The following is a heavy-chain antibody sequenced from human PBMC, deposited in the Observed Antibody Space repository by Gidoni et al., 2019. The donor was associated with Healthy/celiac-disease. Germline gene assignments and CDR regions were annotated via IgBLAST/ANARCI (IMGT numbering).Heavy chain of an antibody. CDR2: IRGSGGST. D-gene: IGHD3-22*01. V-gene: IGHV3-23*01. Sequence: EVQLLYSGGALVQPGGSLRLSCAASGFTFISFSMSWVRQAPGKGLVWVSAIRGSGGSTYYADSVKGRFTISRDNSKNTLYLQMNSLRAEDTAVYYCAKDIISYYYDSSGYYFDYWGQGTLVTVSS. CDR3: AKDIISYYYDSSGYYFDY. J-gene: IGHJ4*02. CDR1: GFTFISFS.